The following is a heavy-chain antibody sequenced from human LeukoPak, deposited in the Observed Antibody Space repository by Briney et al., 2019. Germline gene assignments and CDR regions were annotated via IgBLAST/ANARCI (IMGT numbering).Heavy chain of an antibody. CDR3: AREVPYFDY. CDR2: ISDSGGSI. CDR1: GSTFGNHA. Sequence: GGSLRLSCAASGSTFGNHAMSWVRQAPGKGLEWVSTISDSGGSIYYADSVKGRFTISRDNSKITLYLQMTRLRAEDTAVYFCAREVPYFDYQGQGTLVTVSS. D-gene: IGHD4/OR15-4a*01. J-gene: IGHJ4*02. V-gene: IGHV3-23*01.